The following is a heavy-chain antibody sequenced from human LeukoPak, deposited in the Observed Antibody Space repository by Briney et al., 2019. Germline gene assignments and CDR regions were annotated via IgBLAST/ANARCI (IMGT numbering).Heavy chain of an antibody. J-gene: IGHJ4*02. V-gene: IGHV3-74*01. CDR2: INRDASSI. D-gene: IGHD3-16*02. CDR1: GFTFSTYW. Sequence: GGSLRLSCAASGFTFSTYWMHWVRQAPGKGLVWVSRINRDASSIAYADSVQGRFTISRDNAKNSLYLQMNSLTAEDTAVYYCARDHDYIWGSYPKGDYWGQGTLVTVSS. CDR3: ARDHDYIWGSYPKGDY.